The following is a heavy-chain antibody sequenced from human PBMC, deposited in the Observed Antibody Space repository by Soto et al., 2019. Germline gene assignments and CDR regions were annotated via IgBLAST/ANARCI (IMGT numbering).Heavy chain of an antibody. J-gene: IGHJ4*02. D-gene: IGHD5-12*01. CDR2: VYHSGTT. CDR1: GASIGTNNW. Sequence: QVQLQESGPGLVETSGTLSLTCAVSGASIGTNNWWSWVRQPPGKGLEWIGEVYHSGTTNCNPSLKSRVTISIDKSKNQFSLTLTSMTAADTALYYCAVPGRGDFDYWSQGTLVTVSS. CDR3: AVPGRGDFDY. V-gene: IGHV4-4*02.